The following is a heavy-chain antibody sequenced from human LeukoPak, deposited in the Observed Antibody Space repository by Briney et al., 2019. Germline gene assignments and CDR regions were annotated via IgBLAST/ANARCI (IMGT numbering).Heavy chain of an antibody. CDR3: ASRNGGNLVWAFDV. CDR1: GGSYSTYY. J-gene: IGHJ3*01. D-gene: IGHD4-23*01. V-gene: IGHV4-34*01. Sequence: PSETLSLTCAVYGGSYSTYYWNWTRRSSGKGLEWIGEISQTGSPHYNPSLKSRVTISVDTSKNQFSLKLSSVTAADTAVYYCASRNGGNLVWAFDVWGHGTLVTVSS. CDR2: ISQTGSP.